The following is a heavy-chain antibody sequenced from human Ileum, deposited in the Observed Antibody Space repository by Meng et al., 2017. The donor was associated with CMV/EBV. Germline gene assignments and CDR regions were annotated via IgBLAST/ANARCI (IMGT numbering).Heavy chain of an antibody. Sequence: QWQPQQAVPGLVKPAETLSLTCTASGDPISSGSHSWAWFRQPPGKRLEWIGSMYFSGIADYNPSLKSRVTISLHATQKQFSLRLTSVTAADSAVYFCARDLTNKWFYYWGQGTLVTVSS. CDR2: MYFSGIA. V-gene: IGHV4-39*07. CDR1: GDPISSGSHS. J-gene: IGHJ4*02. D-gene: IGHD1-26*01. CDR3: ARDLTNKWFYY.